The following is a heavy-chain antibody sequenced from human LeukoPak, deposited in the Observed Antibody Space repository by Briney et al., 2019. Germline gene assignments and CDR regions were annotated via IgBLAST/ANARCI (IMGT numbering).Heavy chain of an antibody. Sequence: GESLKISCKGSGYSFTSYWIGWVRQMAGKGLEWMGIIYPGDSDTRYSPSFQGQVTISADKSISTAYLQWSSLKASDTAMYYCARLKDYYDSSGSRYFDYWGQGTLVTVSS. CDR1: GYSFTSYW. V-gene: IGHV5-51*01. D-gene: IGHD3-22*01. CDR2: IYPGDSDT. CDR3: ARLKDYYDSSGSRYFDY. J-gene: IGHJ4*02.